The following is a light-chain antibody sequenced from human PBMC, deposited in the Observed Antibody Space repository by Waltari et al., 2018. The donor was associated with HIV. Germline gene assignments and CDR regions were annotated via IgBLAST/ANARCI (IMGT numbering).Light chain of an antibody. J-gene: IGLJ2*01. V-gene: IGLV2-8*01. Sequence: QSALTQPPSASGSPGQSVTVSCSGTSSDIGGYDYVPWYQSHPGKAPKLILYEVTKRPSGFPDRFSGSKSGNTASLAVSGLQADDEAYYYCASYAGRNNQVIFGGGTKLTVL. CDR2: EVT. CDR3: ASYAGRNNQVI. CDR1: SSDIGGYDY.